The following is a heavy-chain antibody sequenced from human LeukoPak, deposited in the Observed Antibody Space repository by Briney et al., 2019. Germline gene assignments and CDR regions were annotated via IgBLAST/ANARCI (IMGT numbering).Heavy chain of an antibody. CDR3: AGRGIAHS. J-gene: IGHJ5*02. CDR2: ISNNGDGT. CDR1: GFTFSAYG. V-gene: IGHV3-23*01. Sequence: GGSLRLSCTASGFTFSAYGMTWVCQAPGRGLEFVSTISNNGDGTASADSVKGRFTISRDNSKNIVYLQVNSLRAEDTAVYYCAGRGIAHSWGQGTLVTVSS. D-gene: IGHD6-13*01.